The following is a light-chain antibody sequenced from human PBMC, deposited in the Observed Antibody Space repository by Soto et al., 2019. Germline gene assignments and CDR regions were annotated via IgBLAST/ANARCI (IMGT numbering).Light chain of an antibody. CDR1: QSISSW. Sequence: DIQMTQSPSTLSASVGDRVTITCRASQSISSWLAWYQQKPGTAPNLLIYKASTLQSGVPSRFSGSGSGTEFTLTISSLQPDDFATYYCQPYSDNWTFGQGTKVEIK. CDR2: KAS. J-gene: IGKJ1*01. CDR3: QPYSDNWT. V-gene: IGKV1-5*03.